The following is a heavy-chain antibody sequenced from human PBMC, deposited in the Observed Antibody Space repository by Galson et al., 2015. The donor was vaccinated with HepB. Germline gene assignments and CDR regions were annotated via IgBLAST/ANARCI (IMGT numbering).Heavy chain of an antibody. J-gene: IGHJ6*02. V-gene: IGHV3-33*01. CDR1: GFSFSSYG. CDR2: IWHNGSYQ. CDR3: ARDLKVVGDLFYYYGLDV. Sequence: LRLSCAASGFSFSSYGMHWVRQAPGKGLECAAVIWHNGSYQYYADSVKGRFTISRDNSKDTLFLQMNSLRAEDTAVYYCARDLKVVGDLFYYYGLDVWGQGTTVTVS. D-gene: IGHD3-3*01.